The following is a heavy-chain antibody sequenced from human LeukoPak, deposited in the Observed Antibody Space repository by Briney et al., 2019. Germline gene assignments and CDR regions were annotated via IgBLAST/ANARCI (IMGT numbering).Heavy chain of an antibody. CDR1: GFTFNTYA. Sequence: GGSLRLSCAASGFTFNTYAMSWVRQAPGKGLDWVSAISGSGSNTYYADSVKGRLTISRDNSKNTLYLQMNSLRAEDTAVYYCAKHRTTVVTPINWGQGTLVTVSS. D-gene: IGHD4-23*01. CDR3: AKHRTTVVTPIN. J-gene: IGHJ4*02. V-gene: IGHV3-23*01. CDR2: ISGSGSNT.